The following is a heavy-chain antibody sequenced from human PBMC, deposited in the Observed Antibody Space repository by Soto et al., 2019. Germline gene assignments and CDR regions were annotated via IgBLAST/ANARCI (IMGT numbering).Heavy chain of an antibody. V-gene: IGHV3-23*01. D-gene: IGHD3-3*01. Sequence: EVQLLESGGGLVQPGGSLRLSCAASGFSFSTYAMHWVRQAPGMGLEWVSAISGSGGSTYYAASVKGRFTISRDNSKSTLYLQMNSLRAEDTAVYYCAKVKFDFWDGYEYWGQGTLVTVSS. CDR2: ISGSGGST. J-gene: IGHJ4*02. CDR1: GFSFSTYA. CDR3: AKVKFDFWDGYEY.